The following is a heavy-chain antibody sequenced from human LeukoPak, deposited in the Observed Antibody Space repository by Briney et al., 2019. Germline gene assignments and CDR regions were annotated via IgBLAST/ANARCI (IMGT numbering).Heavy chain of an antibody. CDR2: ISGSGVGT. Sequence: GGSLRLSCAASGFTFSSYTMNWVRQAPGKGLEWVSAISGSGVGTYYADSVKGRFTISRDNAKNSLYLQMNSLRAEDTAVYYCARDLAVEQQLVLLDAFDIWGQGTMVTVSS. CDR3: ARDLAVEQQLVLLDAFDI. J-gene: IGHJ3*02. CDR1: GFTFSSYT. V-gene: IGHV3-21*01. D-gene: IGHD6-13*01.